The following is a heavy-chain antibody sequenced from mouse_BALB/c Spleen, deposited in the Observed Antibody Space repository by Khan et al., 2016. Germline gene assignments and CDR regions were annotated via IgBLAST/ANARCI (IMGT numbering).Heavy chain of an antibody. Sequence: VQLQQSGPELEKPGASVKISCKASGYSFTGYNMNWVKQTNGKSLEWIGNIDPYYGGSSYKQKFKDKATLTVDKSSSTAYMQLKSLTSEDSGVYDCTRLGRYFDVWGAGTTVTVSS. J-gene: IGHJ1*01. CDR3: TRLGRYFDV. V-gene: IGHV1-39*01. CDR1: GYSFTGYN. CDR2: IDPYYGGS.